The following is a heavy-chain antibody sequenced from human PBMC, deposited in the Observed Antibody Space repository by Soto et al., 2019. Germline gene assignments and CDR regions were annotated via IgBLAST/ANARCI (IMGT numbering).Heavy chain of an antibody. Sequence: GGSLRLSCAASGFTFSSYWMSWVRQAPGKGLEWVANIKQDGSEKYYVDSVKGRFTISRDNAKNSLYLQMNSLRAEDTAVYYCARSCREYSSSDDAFDIWGQGTMVTVSS. J-gene: IGHJ3*02. CDR1: GFTFSSYW. CDR2: IKQDGSEK. V-gene: IGHV3-7*01. CDR3: ARSCREYSSSDDAFDI. D-gene: IGHD6-6*01.